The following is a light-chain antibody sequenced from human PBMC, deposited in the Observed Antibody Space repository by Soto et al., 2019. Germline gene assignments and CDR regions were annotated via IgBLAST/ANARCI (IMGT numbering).Light chain of an antibody. CDR3: QQYYNLALT. V-gene: IGKV1-33*01. J-gene: IGKJ4*01. CDR1: HDINNF. Sequence: DIQMTQSPSPLSASVGYRVNIPSQASHDINNFLNWYQQKKGKAPELVIYDASNLETGVPSRFSGSGYGTYFNFTISSLQTEDIATYYCQQYYNLALTFGGGTKVDIK. CDR2: DAS.